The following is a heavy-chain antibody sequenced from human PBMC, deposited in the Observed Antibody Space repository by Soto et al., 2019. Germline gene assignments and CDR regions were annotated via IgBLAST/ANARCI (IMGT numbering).Heavy chain of an antibody. Sequence: PSETLSLTCTVSGGSISSGDYYWSWIRQPPGKGLEWIGYIYYSGSTYYNPSLKSRDTISVDTSKNQFSLKLSSVTAADTAVYYCARARSTYYYDSSGYYPYYYGMDVWGQGTTVTVSS. V-gene: IGHV4-30-4*01. D-gene: IGHD3-22*01. CDR1: GGSISSGDYY. CDR2: IYYSGST. J-gene: IGHJ6*02. CDR3: ARARSTYYYDSSGYYPYYYGMDV.